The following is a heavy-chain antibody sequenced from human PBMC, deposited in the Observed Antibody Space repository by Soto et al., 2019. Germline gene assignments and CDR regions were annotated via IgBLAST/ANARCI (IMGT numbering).Heavy chain of an antibody. D-gene: IGHD6-13*01. J-gene: IGHJ6*02. CDR3: ARDQSAAVVPNPSKYGMDV. CDR2: IIPIFGTA. Sequence: ASVKVSCKASGGTFSSYAISWVRQAPGQGLEWMGGIIPIFGTANYAQKLQGRVTITADESTSTAYMELSSLRSEDTAAYYCARDQSAAVVPNPSKYGMDVWGQGTTVTVSS. V-gene: IGHV1-69*13. CDR1: GGTFSSYA.